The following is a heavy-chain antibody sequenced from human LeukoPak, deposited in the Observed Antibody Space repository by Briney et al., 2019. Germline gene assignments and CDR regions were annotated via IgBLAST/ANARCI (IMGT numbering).Heavy chain of an antibody. J-gene: IGHJ4*02. Sequence: SETLSLTCAVYGGSFSGYYWSWIRQPPGKGLEWIGEINHSGSTNYNPSLKSRVTISVDTSKNQFSLKLSSVTAADTAVYYCARGPWELLLPFDYWGQGTLVTVSS. CDR3: ARGPWELLLPFDY. V-gene: IGHV4-34*01. CDR2: INHSGST. CDR1: GGSFSGYY. D-gene: IGHD1-26*01.